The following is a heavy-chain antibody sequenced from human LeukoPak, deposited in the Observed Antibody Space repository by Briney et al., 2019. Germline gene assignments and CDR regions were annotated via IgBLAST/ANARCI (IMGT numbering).Heavy chain of an antibody. CDR1: GFTFTSYG. V-gene: IGHV1-18*01. J-gene: IGHJ3*02. D-gene: IGHD1-26*01. CDR2: ISAYNDNT. CDR3: ATGGPYSGSPDAFAI. Sequence: ASVKVSCKASGFTFTSYGISWVRQAPGQGLEWMGWISAYNDNTNYAQEVQGRVTMTTDTSTSTAYMELSSLRSEDTAVYYCATGGPYSGSPDAFAIWGQGTMVTVSS.